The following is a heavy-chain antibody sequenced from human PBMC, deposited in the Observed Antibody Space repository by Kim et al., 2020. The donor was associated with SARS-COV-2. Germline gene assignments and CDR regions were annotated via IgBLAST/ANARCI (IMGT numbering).Heavy chain of an antibody. CDR1: GFTFSDYY. J-gene: IGHJ5*02. V-gene: IGHV3-11*05. D-gene: IGHD3-22*01. CDR2: ISSSSSYT. Sequence: GGSLRLSCAASGFTFSDYYMSWIRQAPGKGLEWVSYISSSSSYTNYADSVKGRFTISRDNAKNSLYLQMNSLRAEDTAVYYCARDAFLKDYYDRENMFDPWGQGTLVTVSS. CDR3: ARDAFLKDYYDRENMFDP.